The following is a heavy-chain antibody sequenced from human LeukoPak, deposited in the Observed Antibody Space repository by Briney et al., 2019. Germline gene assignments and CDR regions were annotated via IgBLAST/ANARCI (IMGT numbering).Heavy chain of an antibody. CDR2: ITWDGGTT. CDR3: GKGFTYGHSGLFHY. Sequence: GGSLRLSCAASGFTFDDYTMHWVRHPPGKGLEWVSLITWDGGTTYYADSVKGRFTISRDNFKNSLYLQMDGLKTDDTCLYYCGKGFTYGHSGLFHYWGQGTLVTVSS. V-gene: IGHV3-43*01. D-gene: IGHD3-10*01. CDR1: GFTFDDYT. J-gene: IGHJ4*02.